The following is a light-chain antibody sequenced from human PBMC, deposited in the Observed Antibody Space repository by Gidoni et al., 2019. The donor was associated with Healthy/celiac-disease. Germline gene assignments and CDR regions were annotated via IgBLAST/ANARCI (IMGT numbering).Light chain of an antibody. V-gene: IGKV1-5*03. CDR2: KAS. CDR1: QSISSW. J-gene: IGKJ2*01. CDR3: QQYYSYPYT. Sequence: DIQMTQSPSTLPASVGDRVTITCRASQSISSWLAWYQQKPGKAPKLLIYKASSLESGVPSRFSGSGSGTEFTLTISSLQPDDFATYSCQQYYSYPYTFGQGTKLEIK.